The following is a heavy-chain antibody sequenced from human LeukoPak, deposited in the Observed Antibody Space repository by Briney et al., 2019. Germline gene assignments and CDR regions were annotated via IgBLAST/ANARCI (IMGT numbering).Heavy chain of an antibody. CDR2: IKQDGSEK. J-gene: IGHJ4*02. V-gene: IGHV3-7*01. CDR1: GLTFSSYW. D-gene: IGHD6-19*01. CDR3: ARDRSSSGWYNFDY. Sequence: PGGSLRLSCAASGLTFSSYWMSWVRQAPGKGLEWVANIKQDGSEKYYVDSVKGRFTISRDNAKNSLYLQMNSLRAEDTAVYYCARDRSSSGWYNFDYWGQGTLVTVSS.